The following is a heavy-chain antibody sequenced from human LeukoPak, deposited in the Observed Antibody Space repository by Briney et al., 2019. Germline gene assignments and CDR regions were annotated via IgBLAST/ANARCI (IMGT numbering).Heavy chain of an antibody. CDR3: ARGENSRDLFPPRGFDY. Sequence: ASVKVSCKASGYTFTGYYIHWVRQAPGQGLEWMGWISPNRGDTNYAQKFQGRVTMTRDTSSSTDYMELSRLRSDDTAVYFCARGENSRDLFPPRGFDYWGQGTLVTVSS. CDR2: ISPNRGDT. D-gene: IGHD3-9*01. J-gene: IGHJ4*02. CDR1: GYTFTGYY. V-gene: IGHV1-2*02.